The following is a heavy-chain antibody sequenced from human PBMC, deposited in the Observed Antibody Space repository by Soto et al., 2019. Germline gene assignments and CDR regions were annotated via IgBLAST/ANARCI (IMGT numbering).Heavy chain of an antibody. D-gene: IGHD3-22*01. CDR2: IYYSGST. V-gene: IGHV4-59*01. CDR1: GGSISSYY. CDR3: ARGRGYYDSSGYFDY. J-gene: IGHJ4*02. Sequence: SSETLSLTCTVSGGSISSYYWSWIRQPPGKGLEWIGYIYYSGSTNYNPSLKSRVTISVDTSKNQFSLKLSSVTAADTAVYYCARGRGYYDSSGYFDYWGQGTLVTVSS.